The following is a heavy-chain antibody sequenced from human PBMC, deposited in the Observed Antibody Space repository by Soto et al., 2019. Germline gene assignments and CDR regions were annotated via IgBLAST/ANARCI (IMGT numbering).Heavy chain of an antibody. CDR1: GYPLTDFY. J-gene: IGHJ2*01. V-gene: IGHV1-2*02. CDR3: AREGGAAPGARREWYLAL. Sequence: QVQLVQSGAEVKKPGASVTVSCKTSGYPLTDFYIHWVRQAPGQGLEWMAWINPHTGDTNTALKFQGRVAMTRDTSINTALMELTRLSSDDTAVYYCAREGGAAPGARREWYLALWCRGTLVSVSS. CDR2: INPHTGDT. D-gene: IGHD6-25*01.